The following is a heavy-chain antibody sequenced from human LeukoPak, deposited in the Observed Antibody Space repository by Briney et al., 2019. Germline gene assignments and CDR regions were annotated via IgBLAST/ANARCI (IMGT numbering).Heavy chain of an antibody. D-gene: IGHD3-22*01. CDR1: GGSFSGYY. CDR3: ARVSSRRLPPSYSYDRRNYFDY. J-gene: IGHJ4*02. Sequence: PETLSLTCAVYGGSFSGYYWSWIRQPPRKGLEWIGQIHHSGSTNYSPSLKSRVTISVDTSKNQFSLKLSSVTAADTGVYYCARVSSRRLPPSYSYDRRNYFDYWGQGTLVAVSS. CDR2: IHHSGST. V-gene: IGHV4-34*01.